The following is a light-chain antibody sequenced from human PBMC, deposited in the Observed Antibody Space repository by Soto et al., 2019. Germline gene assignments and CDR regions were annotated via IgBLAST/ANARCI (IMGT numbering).Light chain of an antibody. CDR2: DNS. CDR3: QSYDSSLSVLYV. CDR1: SSNIGAGYD. Sequence: QSVLTQPPSVSGAPGQRVTISCTGSSSNIGAGYDVHWYQQLPGTAPKLLIYDNSNRPSGVPDRVSGSKSGTSASLAITGLQAEDEADYYCQSYDSSLSVLYVFGTGTKVTVL. V-gene: IGLV1-40*01. J-gene: IGLJ1*01.